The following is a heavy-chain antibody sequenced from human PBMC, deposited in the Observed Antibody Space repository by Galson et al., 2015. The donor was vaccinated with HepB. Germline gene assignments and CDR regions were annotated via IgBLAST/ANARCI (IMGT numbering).Heavy chain of an antibody. V-gene: IGHV3-66*01. Sequence: SLRLSCAASGFTVSSNDMSWVRQAPGKGLEWVSVIYSGGSTYYADSVKGRFTISRDNSKTTLYLQVNSLRAEDTAVYYCAREWGFKGSGYYYYYGMDVWGQGTTVTVSS. CDR3: AREWGFKGSGYYYYYGMDV. D-gene: IGHD3-10*01. CDR1: GFTVSSND. CDR2: IYSGGST. J-gene: IGHJ6*02.